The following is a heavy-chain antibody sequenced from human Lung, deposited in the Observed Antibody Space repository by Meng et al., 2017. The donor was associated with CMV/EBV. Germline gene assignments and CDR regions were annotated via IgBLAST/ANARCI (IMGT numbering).Heavy chain of an antibody. CDR1: GFTFNTYW. V-gene: IGHV3-7*01. J-gene: IGHJ4*02. D-gene: IGHD2-2*01. Sequence: GEXXKISCVASGFTFNTYWMSWVRQAPGKGLEWVANIKQDGSEKYYVGSVKGRFTISRDNAKNSLYLQMSSLRAEDTAVYYCARDPRVKSYVVVPAASDYWXQGTMVTVSS. CDR2: IKQDGSEK. CDR3: ARDPRVKSYVVVPAASDY.